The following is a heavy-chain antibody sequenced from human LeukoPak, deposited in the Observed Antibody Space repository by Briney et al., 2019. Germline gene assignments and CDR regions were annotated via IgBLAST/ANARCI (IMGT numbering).Heavy chain of an antibody. J-gene: IGHJ4*02. V-gene: IGHV3-7*01. CDR1: GFTFSSYW. Sequence: PGGSLRLSCAASGFTFSSYWMSWVRQAPGKGLEWVANIKQDGSEKYYVDSVKGRFTISRDNAKNSLYLQMNSLRAEDTAVYYCARAAYAGYCGSGSSSHWGQGTLVTVSS. CDR3: ARAAYAGYCGSGSSSH. CDR2: IKQDGSEK. D-gene: IGHD3-10*01.